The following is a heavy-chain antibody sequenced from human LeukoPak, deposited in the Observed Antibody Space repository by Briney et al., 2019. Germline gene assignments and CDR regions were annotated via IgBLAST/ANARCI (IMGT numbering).Heavy chain of an antibody. D-gene: IGHD2-15*01. Sequence: SETLSLTCAVYGGSFSGYYWSWIRQPPGKGLEWIGEINHSGSTNYNPSLKSGVTISVDTSKNQFSLKLSSVTAADTAVYYCARDVVVVAASDLWGRGTLVTVSS. V-gene: IGHV4-34*01. J-gene: IGHJ2*01. CDR3: ARDVVVVAASDL. CDR1: GGSFSGYY. CDR2: INHSGST.